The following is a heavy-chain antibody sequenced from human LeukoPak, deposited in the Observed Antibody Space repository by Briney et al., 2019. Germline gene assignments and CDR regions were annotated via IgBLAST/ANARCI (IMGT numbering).Heavy chain of an antibody. D-gene: IGHD3-10*01. Sequence: SETLSLTCTVSGGSVSSGSYYWSWIRQPPGKGLEWIGYIYYSGCTNYNPSLKSRVTISVDTSKNQFSLKLSSVTAADTAVYYCARDPEPDYYGSGRGFGMDVWGKGTTVTVSS. V-gene: IGHV4-61*01. CDR3: ARDPEPDYYGSGRGFGMDV. CDR1: GGSVSSGSYY. J-gene: IGHJ6*04. CDR2: IYYSGCT.